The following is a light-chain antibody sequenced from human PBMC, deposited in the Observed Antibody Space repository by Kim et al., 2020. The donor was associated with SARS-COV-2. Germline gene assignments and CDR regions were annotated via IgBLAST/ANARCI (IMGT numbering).Light chain of an antibody. CDR1: NIGSES. Sequence: SYELTQPPSVSVVPGKTARITCGGNNIGSESVHWYQQKPGQAPVLVIFYDDDRPSGIPERISGSNSGNTATLTISRVEVGDEADYYCQVWDSSSDHPVFGGGTKLTVL. V-gene: IGLV3-21*01. CDR3: QVWDSSSDHPV. CDR2: YDD. J-gene: IGLJ3*02.